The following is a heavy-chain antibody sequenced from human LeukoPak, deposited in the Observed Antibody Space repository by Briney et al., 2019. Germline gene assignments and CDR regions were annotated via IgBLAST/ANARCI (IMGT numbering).Heavy chain of an antibody. Sequence: GGSLRLSCAASGFTFSSYAMHWVRQGPGKGLEWVAVISYDGSNKYYADSVKGRFTISRDNSKNTLYLQMNSLRAEDTAVYYCARAQEQQLVYFDYWGQGTLVTVSS. V-gene: IGHV3-30-3*01. CDR1: GFTFSSYA. D-gene: IGHD6-13*01. CDR2: ISYDGSNK. J-gene: IGHJ4*02. CDR3: ARAQEQQLVYFDY.